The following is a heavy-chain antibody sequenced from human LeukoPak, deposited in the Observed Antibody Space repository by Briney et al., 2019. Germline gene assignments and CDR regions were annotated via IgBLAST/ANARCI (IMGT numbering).Heavy chain of an antibody. CDR2: ISWNSGSI. CDR3: AKDMAFGVVSPFDY. J-gene: IGHJ4*02. D-gene: IGHD3-3*01. CDR1: GFTFDDYA. V-gene: IGHV3-9*01. Sequence: GGSLRLSCAASGFTFDDYAMHWVRQAPGKGLEWVSGISWNSGSIGYADSVKGRFTISRDNAKNSPYLQMNSLRAEDTALYYCAKDMAFGVVSPFDYWGQGTLVTVSS.